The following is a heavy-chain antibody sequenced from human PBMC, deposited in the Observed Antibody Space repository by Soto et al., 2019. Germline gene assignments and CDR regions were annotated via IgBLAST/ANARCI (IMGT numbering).Heavy chain of an antibody. J-gene: IGHJ6*03. D-gene: IGHD6-6*01. CDR1: GFTFSSYA. Sequence: WGSLRLSCAASGFTFSSYAMSWVRQAPGKGLEWVSSISGSGGSTYYADSMKGRFTISRDNSKNTLYLQMNSLRAEDTAVYYCAQEYSSSSGYYYYYMDVWGKGTTVTVSS. V-gene: IGHV3-23*01. CDR2: ISGSGGST. CDR3: AQEYSSSSGYYYYYMDV.